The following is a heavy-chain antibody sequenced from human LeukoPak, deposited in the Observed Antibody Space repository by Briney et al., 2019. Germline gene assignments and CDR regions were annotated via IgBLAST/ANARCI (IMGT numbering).Heavy chain of an antibody. CDR2: IYYSGST. Sequence: PSETLSLTCTVSGGSISSSSYYWGWIRQPPGKGLEWIGSIYYSGSTYYNPSLKSRVTISVDTSKNQFSLKLSSVTAADTAVYYCARDRGGDYYDSSGYSLFDYWGQGTLVTVSS. J-gene: IGHJ4*02. CDR3: ARDRGGDYYDSSGYSLFDY. D-gene: IGHD3-22*01. CDR1: GGSISSSSYY. V-gene: IGHV4-39*07.